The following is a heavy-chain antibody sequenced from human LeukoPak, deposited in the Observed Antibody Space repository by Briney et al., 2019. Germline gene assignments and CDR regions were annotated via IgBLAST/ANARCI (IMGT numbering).Heavy chain of an antibody. CDR1: GFTFSSYG. CDR2: IRYDGSNK. CDR3: AHIADGYKRYFDY. J-gene: IGHJ4*02. Sequence: PGGSLRLSCAASGFTFSSYGMHWVRQAPGKGLEWVAFIRYDGSNKYYADSVKGRFTISRDNSKNTLYLQMNSLRAEDTAVYYCAHIADGYKRYFDYWGQGTLVTVSS. D-gene: IGHD5-24*01. V-gene: IGHV3-30*02.